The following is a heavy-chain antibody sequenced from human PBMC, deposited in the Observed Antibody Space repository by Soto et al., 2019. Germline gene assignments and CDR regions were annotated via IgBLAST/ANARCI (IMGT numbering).Heavy chain of an antibody. CDR1: GYTFTSYA. D-gene: IGHD2-21*02. CDR2: INAGNGNT. J-gene: IGHJ4*02. V-gene: IGHV1-3*01. Sequence: ASVKVSCKASGYTFTSYAMHWVRQAPGQRLEWMGWINAGNGNTKYSQKFQGRVTITRDTSASTAYMELSSLRSEDTAVYYCAGSIVLVPVAAYWGKGTSVTVSP. CDR3: AGSIVLVPVAAY.